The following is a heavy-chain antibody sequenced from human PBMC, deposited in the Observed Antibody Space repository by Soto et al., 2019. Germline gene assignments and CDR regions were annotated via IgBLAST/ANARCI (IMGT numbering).Heavy chain of an antibody. J-gene: IGHJ6*02. CDR1: GGSFSGYY. CDR3: ARGSILRYFDWTRSHYYYGMDV. V-gene: IGHV4-34*01. Sequence: PSETLSLTCAVYGGSFSGYYWSWIRQPPGKGLEWIGEINHSGSTNYNPSLKSRVTISVDTSKNQFSLKLSSVTAADTAVYYCARGSILRYFDWTRSHYYYGMDVWGQGTTVTVSS. CDR2: INHSGST. D-gene: IGHD3-9*01.